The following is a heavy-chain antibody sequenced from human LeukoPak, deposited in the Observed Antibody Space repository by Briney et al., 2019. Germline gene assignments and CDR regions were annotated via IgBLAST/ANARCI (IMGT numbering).Heavy chain of an antibody. V-gene: IGHV4-59*01. CDR3: ARDIPTAVYDFWNKPYYYYGMDV. J-gene: IGHJ6*02. Sequence: PSETLSLTCTVSGGSISSYYWSWIRQPPGKGLEWIGYIYYSGSTNYNPSLKSRVTISVDTSKNQFSLKLSSVTAADTAVYYCARDIPTAVYDFWNKPYYYYGMDVWGQGTTVTVSS. CDR1: GGSISSYY. CDR2: IYYSGST. D-gene: IGHD3-3*01.